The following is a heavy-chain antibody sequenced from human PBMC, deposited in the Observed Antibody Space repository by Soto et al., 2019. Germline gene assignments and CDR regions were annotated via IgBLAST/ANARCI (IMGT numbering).Heavy chain of an antibody. CDR2: IKSKTDGGTT. J-gene: IGHJ4*02. D-gene: IGHD2-15*01. V-gene: IGHV3-15*01. CDR1: GFTFSNAW. Sequence: EVQLVESGGGLVKPGGSLRLSCAASGFTFSNAWMSWVRQAPGKGLEWVGRIKSKTDGGTTDYAAPVKGRFTISRDDSKNTLYLQMNSPKTEDTAVYYCTTAGGCSGGSCYSDFDYWGQGTLVTVSS. CDR3: TTAGGCSGGSCYSDFDY.